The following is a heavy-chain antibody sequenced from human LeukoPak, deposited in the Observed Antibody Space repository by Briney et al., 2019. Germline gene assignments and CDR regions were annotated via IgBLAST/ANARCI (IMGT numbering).Heavy chain of an antibody. CDR2: ISDSGGST. J-gene: IGHJ6*02. CDR3: AKHHYDVYYYYAMGV. D-gene: IGHD5-12*01. CDR1: GFTFSTYG. V-gene: IGHV3-23*01. Sequence: EGSLRLSCEASGFTFSTYGMSWVRQAPGKGLEWVSGISDSGGSTFYADSVKGRFTISRDNSKNTLYLQMSSLRAEDTAVYYCAKHHYDVYYYYAMGVWGQGTTVTVSS.